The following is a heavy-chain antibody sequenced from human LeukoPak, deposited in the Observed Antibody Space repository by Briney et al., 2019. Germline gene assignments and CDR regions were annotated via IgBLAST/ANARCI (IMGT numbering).Heavy chain of an antibody. CDR2: ISSSGTYF. D-gene: IGHD2-2*01. Sequence: PGESLKISCAASGFTFNSYNMNWVRQAPGKGLEWVSSISSSGTYFSYADSVKGRFTISRDNAKNSLYLQMNSLRAEDTAVYYCAQTYCSSTSCYHYYFDSWGQGTLVTVSS. CDR3: AQTYCSSTSCYHYYFDS. J-gene: IGHJ4*02. CDR1: GFTFNSYN. V-gene: IGHV3-21*01.